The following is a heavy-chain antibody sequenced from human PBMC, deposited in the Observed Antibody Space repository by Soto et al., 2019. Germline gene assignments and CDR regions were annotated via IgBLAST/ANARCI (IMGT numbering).Heavy chain of an antibody. CDR1: GITFRDHY. V-gene: IGHV3-72*01. CDR2: NRNKANSHTT. J-gene: IGHJ4*02. Sequence: PGGSLRLSCAASGITFRDHYMDGVRQAPGKGLKWVSRNRNKANSHTTEYAAFVKGRFTILRDDSKSSLYLQMNSLQTEDSAVYYCAIVVVVAARDYGFQGTLVTVSS. D-gene: IGHD2-15*01. CDR3: AIVVVVAARDY.